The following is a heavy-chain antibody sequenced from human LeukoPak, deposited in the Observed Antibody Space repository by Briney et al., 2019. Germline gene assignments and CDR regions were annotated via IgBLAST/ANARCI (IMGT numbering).Heavy chain of an antibody. D-gene: IGHD6-6*01. J-gene: IGHJ4*02. CDR2: ISSSSSYI. V-gene: IGHV3-21*01. Sequence: PGGSLRLSCAASGFTFSSYSMNWVRLAPGNGLDWLSSISSSSSYIYYADSVKGRFTISRDNAKNSLYLQMNSLRAEDTAVYYCARDKEYSSSSGIDYWGQGTLVTVSS. CDR3: ARDKEYSSSSGIDY. CDR1: GFTFSSYS.